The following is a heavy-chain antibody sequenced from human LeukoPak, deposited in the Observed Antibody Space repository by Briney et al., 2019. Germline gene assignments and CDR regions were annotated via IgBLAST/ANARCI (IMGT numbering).Heavy chain of an antibody. Sequence: PSETLSLTCTVSGGSISSYYWSWIRQPPGKGLEWIGYTYYSGSTNYNPSLKSRVTISVDTSKNQFSLKLSSVTAADTAVYYCARDGSPYYDILTGYFPYNYNWFDPWGQGTLVTVSS. V-gene: IGHV4-59*01. CDR2: TYYSGST. J-gene: IGHJ5*02. CDR1: GGSISSYY. CDR3: ARDGSPYYDILTGYFPYNYNWFDP. D-gene: IGHD3-9*01.